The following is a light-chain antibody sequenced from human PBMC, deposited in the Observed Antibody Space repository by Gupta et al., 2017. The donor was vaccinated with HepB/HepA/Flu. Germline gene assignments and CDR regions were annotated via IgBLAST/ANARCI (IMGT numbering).Light chain of an antibody. J-gene: IGKJ2*01. V-gene: IGKV2-24*01. CDR3: MQAKHFPST. CDR2: KIS. Sequence: DAVLTQIPLSSPVTLGQPASISCRSSQSLVHSDGNIYFNWLQQRPGQPPRLLIYKISHRLSGVPDRFSGSGTGTDFTLIISKVEAEDVGIYYCMQAKHFPSTFGQGTKLE. CDR1: QSLVHSDGNIY.